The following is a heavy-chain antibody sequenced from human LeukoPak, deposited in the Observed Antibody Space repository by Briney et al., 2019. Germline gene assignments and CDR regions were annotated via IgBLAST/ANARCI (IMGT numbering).Heavy chain of an antibody. CDR1: GFTFSSYW. Sequence: GGSLRLSCEASGFTFSSYWMNWVRQAPGKGLQWVSVIYRGGSTYYADSVKGRFTISRDNSDNTLYLQMNSLRAEDTAVYYCARGYYGSGSYYIGDAFDIWGQGTMVTVSS. CDR2: IYRGGST. D-gene: IGHD3-10*01. CDR3: ARGYYGSGSYYIGDAFDI. J-gene: IGHJ3*02. V-gene: IGHV3-53*01.